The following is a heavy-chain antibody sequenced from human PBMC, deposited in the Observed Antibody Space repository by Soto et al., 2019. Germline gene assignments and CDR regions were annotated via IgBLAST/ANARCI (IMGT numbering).Heavy chain of an antibody. J-gene: IGHJ4*02. CDR1: GFTFSSYD. Sequence: EVQLVESGGGLVQPGGSLRLSCAASGFTFSSYDMHWVRQATGKGLEWVSAIGTAGDTYYPGSVKGRFTISRENAKISLYLQMNSLRAGDTAVYYCARSSGTEPFDYWGQGTLVTVSS. CDR2: IGTAGDT. D-gene: IGHD6-25*01. V-gene: IGHV3-13*01. CDR3: ARSSGTEPFDY.